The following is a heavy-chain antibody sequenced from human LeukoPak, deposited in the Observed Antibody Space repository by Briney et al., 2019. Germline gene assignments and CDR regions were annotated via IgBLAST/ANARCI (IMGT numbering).Heavy chain of an antibody. CDR1: GYTFTDYY. CDR3: AIIEYSSSSVDY. V-gene: IGHV1-2*06. J-gene: IGHJ4*02. D-gene: IGHD6-6*01. Sequence: GASVKVSCKASGYTFTDYYMHWVRQAPGQGLEWMGRINPNSGGTNYAQKFQGRVTMTRDTSISTAYMELSRLRPDDTAVYYCAIIEYSSSSVDYWGQGTLVTVSS. CDR2: INPNSGGT.